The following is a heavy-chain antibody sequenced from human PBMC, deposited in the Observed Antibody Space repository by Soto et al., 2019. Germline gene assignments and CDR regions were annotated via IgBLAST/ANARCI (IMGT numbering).Heavy chain of an antibody. CDR1: SGSASSSDYY. D-gene: IGHD3-10*01. Sequence: PSETLSLTCTVSSGSASSSDYYWGWIRQPPGKGLEWIGSFYYGGSTYYNPSLKNRVTLSVDTSRKQFSLKLTSVTAADTAVYYCARLFYYASGNYYRHFDYWGQGTPVTVSS. V-gene: IGHV4-39*01. J-gene: IGHJ4*02. CDR3: ARLFYYASGNYYRHFDY. CDR2: FYYGGST.